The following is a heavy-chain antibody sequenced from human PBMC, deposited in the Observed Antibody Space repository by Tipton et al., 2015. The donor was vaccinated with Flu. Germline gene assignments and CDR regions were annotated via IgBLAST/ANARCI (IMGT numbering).Heavy chain of an antibody. CDR2: AHRSGDT. D-gene: IGHD3-16*01. CDR3: ARLRLGRHLSDFDY. Sequence: TLSLTCAVSGDSIRNDFFWGWIRQPPGKGLEWIATAHRSGDTRYNPSLESRVTVLADTSKNQVSLRLSSVTAADTAIYYCARLRLGRHLSDFDYWGQGTLVTVSS. CDR1: GDSIRNDFF. V-gene: IGHV4-38-2*01. J-gene: IGHJ4*02.